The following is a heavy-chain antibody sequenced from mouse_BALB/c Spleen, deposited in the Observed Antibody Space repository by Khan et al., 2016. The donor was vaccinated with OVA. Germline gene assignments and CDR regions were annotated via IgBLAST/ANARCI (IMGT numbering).Heavy chain of an antibody. D-gene: IGHD1-2*01. Sequence: VQLQQSGAELMKPGASVKLSCTVSGFNIKDTYMHWVKQRPEQGLEWIGRIDPANGNTKYDPKFQGKATMTADTSSNTAYLQLSSLTSEDTAVYYGSYSLLLYAMDYWGQGTSVTVSS. CDR1: GFNIKDTY. CDR2: IDPANGNT. J-gene: IGHJ4*01. CDR3: SYSLLLYAMDY. V-gene: IGHV14-3*02.